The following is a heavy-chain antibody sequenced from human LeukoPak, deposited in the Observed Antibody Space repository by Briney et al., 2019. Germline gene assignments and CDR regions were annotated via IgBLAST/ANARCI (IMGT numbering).Heavy chain of an antibody. CDR2: INPNSGGT. J-gene: IGHJ4*02. V-gene: IGHV1-2*04. CDR1: GYTFTSYD. Sequence: ASVKVSCKASGYTFTSYDINWVRQATGQGLEWMGWINPNSGGTNYAQKFQGWVTMTRDTSISTAYMELSRLRSDDTAVYYCARVMGDVPALDYWGQGTLVTVSS. CDR3: ARVMGDVPALDY. D-gene: IGHD1-26*01.